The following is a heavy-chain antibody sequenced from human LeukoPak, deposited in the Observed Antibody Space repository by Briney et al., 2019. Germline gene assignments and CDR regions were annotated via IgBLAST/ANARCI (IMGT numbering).Heavy chain of an antibody. CDR3: ARHVDTGSYGPSYYYYGMDV. D-gene: IGHD5-18*01. V-gene: IGHV5-51*01. J-gene: IGHJ6*02. CDR2: IYPGDSDT. CDR1: GYSFTSYW. Sequence: GESLKISCKGSGYSFTSYWIGWVRQMPGKGLEWMGIIYPGDSDTRYSPSFQGQVTISADKSISTAYLQWSSLKASDTAMYYCARHVDTGSYGPSYYYYGMDVWGQGTTVTVSS.